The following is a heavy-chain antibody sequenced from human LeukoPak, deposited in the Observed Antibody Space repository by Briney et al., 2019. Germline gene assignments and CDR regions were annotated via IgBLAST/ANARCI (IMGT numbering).Heavy chain of an antibody. D-gene: IGHD2-2*01. J-gene: IGHJ4*02. CDR2: IKRDGSDK. CDR3: ARATSWSH. V-gene: IGHV3-7*01. CDR1: GFTFSGSW. Sequence: GGSLRLSCAASGFTFSGSWMSWIRQAPGKGLEWVANIKRDGSDKYYVDSVKGRFTISRDNAKNSLYLQMNSLRAEDTAVYYCARATSWSHWGQGTLVTVSS.